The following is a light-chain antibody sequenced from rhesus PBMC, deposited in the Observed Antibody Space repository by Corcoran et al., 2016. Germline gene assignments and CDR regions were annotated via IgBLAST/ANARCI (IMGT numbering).Light chain of an antibody. Sequence: DIQMTQSPSSLSASVGDTVTITGQASQGISSWLAWFQQKPGKAPKFLINKAPSLQSGVPSRVSGSGSRTDFTLTISSLQPDDFATYYCLQCSRSPLTFGGGTKVEIK. CDR3: LQCSRSPLT. CDR1: QGISSW. J-gene: IGKJ4*01. V-gene: IGKV1-22*01. CDR2: KAP.